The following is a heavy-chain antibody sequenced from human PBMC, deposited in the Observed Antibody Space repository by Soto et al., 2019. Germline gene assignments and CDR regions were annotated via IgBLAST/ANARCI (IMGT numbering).Heavy chain of an antibody. CDR2: IYWDDDQ. Sequence: QITLKESGPTLVKPTQTLTLTCTCSGFSLRISGVGVGWIRQPPGKALEWLALIYWDDDQRYSPSLKSRLTITKDTSKNPVVLTITNMDPVDTATYYCAHSATVSDAFDIWGQGTMVTVT. D-gene: IGHD2-15*01. CDR1: GFSLRISGVG. CDR3: AHSATVSDAFDI. J-gene: IGHJ3*02. V-gene: IGHV2-5*02.